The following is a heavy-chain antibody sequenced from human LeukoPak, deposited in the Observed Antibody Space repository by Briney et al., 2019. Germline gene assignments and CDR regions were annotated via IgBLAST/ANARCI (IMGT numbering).Heavy chain of an antibody. CDR1: GYSISSGYY. J-gene: IGHJ4*02. CDR3: ARGVAPSIAAAGTILSFDY. CDR2: IYHSGST. D-gene: IGHD6-13*01. V-gene: IGHV4-38-2*02. Sequence: SETLSLTCTVSGYSISSGYYWGWIRQPPGKGLEWIGSIYHSGSTYYNPSLKSRVTISVDTSKNQFSLKLSSVTAADTAVYYCARGVAPSIAAAGTILSFDYWGQGTLVTVSS.